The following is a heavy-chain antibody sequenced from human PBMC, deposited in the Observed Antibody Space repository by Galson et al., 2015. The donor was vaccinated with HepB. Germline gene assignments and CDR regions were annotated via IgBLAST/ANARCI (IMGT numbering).Heavy chain of an antibody. V-gene: IGHV3-23*01. Sequence: SLRLSCAASGFTFSSYAMTWVRQAPGKGLEWVSAISGRGSSTYYADSVKGRFTISRDNSKDTLCLQMNSLRAEDTAVYYSATFMDTSLDVDYWGQGTLVTVSS. J-gene: IGHJ4*02. D-gene: IGHD5-18*01. CDR2: ISGRGSST. CDR1: GFTFSSYA. CDR3: ATFMDTSLDVDY.